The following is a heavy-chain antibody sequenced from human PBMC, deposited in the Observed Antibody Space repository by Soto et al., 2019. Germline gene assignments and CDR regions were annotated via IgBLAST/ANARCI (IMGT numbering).Heavy chain of an antibody. J-gene: IGHJ4*02. V-gene: IGHV3-23*04. Sequence: EVQLVESGGGLIQPGGSLRLSCAASGFTVSSNYMSWVRQAPGKGLEWVSAISGSGGSTYYADSVKGRFTISRDNSKNTLYLQMNSLRAEDTAVYYCAKDQGGYYGSGRIGYWGQGTLVTVSS. D-gene: IGHD3-10*01. CDR1: GFTVSSNY. CDR3: AKDQGGYYGSGRIGY. CDR2: ISGSGGST.